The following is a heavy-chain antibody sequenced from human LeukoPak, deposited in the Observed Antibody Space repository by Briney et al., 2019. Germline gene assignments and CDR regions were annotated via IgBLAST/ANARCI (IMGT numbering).Heavy chain of an antibody. CDR2: IFNSGTT. CDR3: ARVGKTFYSSGSDI. D-gene: IGHD6-19*01. V-gene: IGHV4-38-2*02. J-gene: IGHJ3*02. Sequence: SETLSLTCTVSGYFITSGYYWGWIRQPPGRGLEWIGTIFNSGTTYYNPSLKSRVTISVDTSKNQFSLKLSSVTAADTAVYYCARVGKTFYSSGSDIWGQGTMVTVSS. CDR1: GYFITSGYY.